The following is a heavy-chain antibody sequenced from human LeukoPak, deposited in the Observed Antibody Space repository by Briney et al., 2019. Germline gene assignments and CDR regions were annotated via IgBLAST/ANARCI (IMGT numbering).Heavy chain of an antibody. V-gene: IGHV4-34*01. J-gene: IGHJ6*02. Sequence: SETLSLTCAVYGGSFSGYYWSWIRHPPREGLEWIGEINHSGSTNYNPSLKSRVTISVDTSKHQFSLQLSSVTAADTAVYYCARVRGADYYYYYGMDVWGQGTTVTVSS. CDR1: GGSFSGYY. CDR3: ARVRGADYYYYYGMDV. D-gene: IGHD3-10*01. CDR2: INHSGST.